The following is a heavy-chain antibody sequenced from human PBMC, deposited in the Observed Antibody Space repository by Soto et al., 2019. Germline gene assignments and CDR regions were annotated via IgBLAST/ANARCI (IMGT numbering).Heavy chain of an antibody. CDR2: IIPIFGTA. CDR1: GGTFSSYA. Sequence: QVQLVQSGAEVKKPGSSVKVSCKASGGTFSSYAISWVRQAPGQGLEWMGGIIPIFGTANYAQKFQGRVTITADESTSTAYMELSSLRSEDTAVYYCALYVSSGYYPKGGFDYWGQGTLVTVSS. D-gene: IGHD3-22*01. J-gene: IGHJ4*02. CDR3: ALYVSSGYYPKGGFDY. V-gene: IGHV1-69*12.